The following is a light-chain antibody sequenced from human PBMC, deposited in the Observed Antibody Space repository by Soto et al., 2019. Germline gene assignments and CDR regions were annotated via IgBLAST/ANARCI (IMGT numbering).Light chain of an antibody. J-gene: IGLJ3*02. Sequence: QSALTQPPSASGSPGQSVTISCTGTSSDIGGYDHVSWYQQDPGKAPKVMIYEVTKRPSGVPDRFAGSKAGNTAPLTVCGLQDEDEDNYCCGSVAGPVCVFGGGTKVTVL. CDR3: GSVAGPVCV. V-gene: IGLV2-8*01. CDR2: EVT. CDR1: SSDIGGYDH.